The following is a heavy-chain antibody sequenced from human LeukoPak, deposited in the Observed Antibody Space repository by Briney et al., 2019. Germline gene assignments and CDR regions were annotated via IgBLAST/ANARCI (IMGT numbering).Heavy chain of an antibody. V-gene: IGHV4-39*07. CDR2: IYSDGST. Sequence: PSETLSLTCTVSGGSVNSGSYYWAWNRQPPGKGLEYIVSIYSDGSTNYNPSLKSRVTISVDKSKNQFSLKLTSVTAADTAFYYCARDLGIGGSPPTYWGQGTLVTVPS. CDR3: ARDLGIGGSPPTY. J-gene: IGHJ4*02. D-gene: IGHD1-26*01. CDR1: GGSVNSGSYY.